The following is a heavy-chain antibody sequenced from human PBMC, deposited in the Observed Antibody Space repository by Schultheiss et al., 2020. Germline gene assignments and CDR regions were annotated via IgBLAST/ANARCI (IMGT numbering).Heavy chain of an antibody. CDR1: GFTFSSYG. Sequence: GGSLRLSCAASGFTFSSYGMHWVRQAPGKGLEWVSGISWNSGSIGYADSVKGRFTISRDNAKNSLYLQMNSLRAEDTAVYYCAKDRDSSGWYPGYWGQGTLVTVSS. CDR2: ISWNSGSI. J-gene: IGHJ4*02. D-gene: IGHD6-19*01. CDR3: AKDRDSSGWYPGY. V-gene: IGHV3-9*01.